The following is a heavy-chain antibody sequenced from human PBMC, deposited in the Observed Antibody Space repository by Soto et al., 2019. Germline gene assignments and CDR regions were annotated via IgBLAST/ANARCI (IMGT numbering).Heavy chain of an antibody. J-gene: IGHJ5*02. V-gene: IGHV1-69*01. Sequence: QVQLVQSGAEVKKPGSSVKVSCKASGGTFSSYAISWVRQAPGQGLEWMGGIIPIFGTANYAQKFQGRVTITADESTSTAYMELSRLRSEDRAVYYCARVDPGHTVTAGWFDPWGQGTLVTVSS. CDR3: ARVDPGHTVTAGWFDP. D-gene: IGHD4-4*01. CDR1: GGTFSSYA. CDR2: IIPIFGTA.